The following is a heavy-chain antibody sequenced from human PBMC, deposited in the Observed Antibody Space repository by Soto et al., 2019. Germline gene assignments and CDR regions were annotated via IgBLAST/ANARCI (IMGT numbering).Heavy chain of an antibody. CDR1: GGTFSSYT. D-gene: IGHD3-10*01. CDR3: ASLLWFGESAWFDP. J-gene: IGHJ5*02. Sequence: QVQLVQSGAEVKKPGSSVKVSCKASGGTFSSYTISWVRQAPGQGLEWMGRIIPILGIANYAQKFQGRVTITADKSTSTAYMELSSLRSEGTAVYYCASLLWFGESAWFDPWGQGTLVTVSS. CDR2: IIPILGIA. V-gene: IGHV1-69*02.